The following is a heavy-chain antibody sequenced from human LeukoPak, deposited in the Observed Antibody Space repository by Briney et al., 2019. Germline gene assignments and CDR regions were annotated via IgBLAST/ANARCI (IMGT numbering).Heavy chain of an antibody. J-gene: IGHJ4*02. CDR3: VRDFGGSRDY. Sequence: GGSLRLSCAASGFAFNIYAMNWVRQAPGKGLVWVSRINEDGSTINYADSVKGRFTISRDNAKNTLYLQMDSLRAEDTAVYYCVRDFGGSRDYWGQGTLVIVSS. D-gene: IGHD3-10*01. V-gene: IGHV3-74*01. CDR1: GFAFNIYA. CDR2: INEDGSTI.